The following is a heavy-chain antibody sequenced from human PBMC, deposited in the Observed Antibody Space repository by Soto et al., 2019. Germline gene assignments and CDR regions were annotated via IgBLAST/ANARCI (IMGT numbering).Heavy chain of an antibody. J-gene: IGHJ6*02. CDR2: HIPIFGTA. V-gene: IGHV1-69*06. CDR1: GGTFSSYA. D-gene: IGHD3-3*01. Sequence: QVQLVQSGAEVKKPGSSVKVSCKASGGTFSSYAISWVSQAPGHWLEWMGGHIPIFGTANYAQKCQGRVTITADKSTSTAYMELSSLRAEDKAGYYCSSRRYYDFWSGYSYSYSYGMDVWGQGTTVTVSS. CDR3: SSRRYYDFWSGYSYSYSYGMDV.